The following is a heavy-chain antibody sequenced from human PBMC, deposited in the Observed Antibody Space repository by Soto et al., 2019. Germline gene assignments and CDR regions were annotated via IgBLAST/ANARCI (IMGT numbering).Heavy chain of an antibody. CDR2: ITCGGGTT. CDR1: GFTFSNYA. V-gene: IGHV3-23*01. D-gene: IGHD4-17*01. J-gene: IGHJ4*02. CDR3: EKGGGYGDKAHX. Sequence: GGSLRLSFAASGFTFSNYAMSWVRQAPGKGLEWLSSITCGGGTTFHADSVKVRFTISRDNSNNTLYLQMNSLRGDDTAVYFCEKGGGYGDKAHXWGQGTLVTVSX.